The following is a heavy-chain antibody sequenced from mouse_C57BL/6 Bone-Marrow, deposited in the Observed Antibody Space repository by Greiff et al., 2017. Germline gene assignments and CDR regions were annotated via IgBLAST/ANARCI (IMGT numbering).Heavy chain of an antibody. CDR2: IDPENGDT. CDR3: TTLLITTLDY. CDR1: GFNIKDDY. Sequence: EVKLMESGAELVRPGASVKLSCTASGFNIKDDYMPWVKQRPEQGLEWIGWIDPENGDTEYASKFQGKATITADTSSNTAYLQLSSLTSEDTAVYYCTTLLITTLDYWGQGTSVTVSS. J-gene: IGHJ4*01. V-gene: IGHV14-4*01. D-gene: IGHD1-1*01.